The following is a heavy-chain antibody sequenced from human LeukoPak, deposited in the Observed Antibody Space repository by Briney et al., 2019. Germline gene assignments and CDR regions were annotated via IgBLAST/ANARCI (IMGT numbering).Heavy chain of an antibody. J-gene: IGHJ4*02. Sequence: GESLKISCKGSGYSFTSYWIGWVRQMPGKGLEWVGIIYPGDSDTRYSPSFQGQVTISADKPISTAYLQWSSLKASDTAMYYCARTGAMVRGVIDYWGQGTLVTVSS. CDR1: GYSFTSYW. CDR3: ARTGAMVRGVIDY. D-gene: IGHD3-10*01. V-gene: IGHV5-51*04. CDR2: IYPGDSDT.